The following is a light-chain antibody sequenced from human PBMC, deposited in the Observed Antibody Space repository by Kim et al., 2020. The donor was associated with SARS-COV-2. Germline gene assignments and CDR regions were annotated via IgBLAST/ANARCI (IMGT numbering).Light chain of an antibody. J-gene: IGLJ3*02. Sequence: SVSPGQTASITCSGDKLGNKYACWYQQKPGQSPVLVMFEDSKRPSGIPDRFSGSNSGDTATLTISGTQAMDEADYYCQAWDSSTVVFGGGTQLTVL. CDR1: KLGNKY. CDR2: EDS. CDR3: QAWDSSTVV. V-gene: IGLV3-1*01.